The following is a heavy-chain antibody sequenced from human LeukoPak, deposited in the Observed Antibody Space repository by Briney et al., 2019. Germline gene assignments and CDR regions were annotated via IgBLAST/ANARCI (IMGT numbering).Heavy chain of an antibody. CDR2: TYYRSKWYN. V-gene: IGHV6-1*01. CDR1: GDSVSSNSAA. Sequence: SQTLSLTCAISGDSVSSNSAAWHWIRQSPSRGLEWLGRTYYRSKWYNDYAVSVKSRITINPDTSKNQFSLQLNSVTPEDTAVYYCARDKRERGNWFDPWGQGTLVTVSS. J-gene: IGHJ5*02. D-gene: IGHD1-26*01. CDR3: ARDKRERGNWFDP.